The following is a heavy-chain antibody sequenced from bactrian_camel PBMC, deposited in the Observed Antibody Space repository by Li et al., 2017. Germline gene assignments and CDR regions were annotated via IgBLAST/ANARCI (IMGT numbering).Heavy chain of an antibody. D-gene: IGHD6*01. CDR3: HSGGLYDGSCEDVRQNY. CDR1: GDPYNSNC. J-gene: IGHJ4*01. Sequence: QLVESGGGAVSAGGSLRLSCVVRGDPYNSNCVAWFRQAPGKEREGVAAITSNGGVTYYADSVKGRFAISRNNAKNMVYLQLNSLKPEDTARYYCHSGGLYDGSCEDVRQNYWGQGTQVTVS. V-gene: IGHV3-3*01. CDR2: ITSNGGVT.